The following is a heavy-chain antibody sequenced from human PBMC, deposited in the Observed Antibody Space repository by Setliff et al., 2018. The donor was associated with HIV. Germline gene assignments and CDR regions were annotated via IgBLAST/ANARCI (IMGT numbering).Heavy chain of an antibody. V-gene: IGHV1-46*01. Sequence: ASVKVSCKASGYTFTSYYMHWVRQAPGQGLEWMGIINPSSGSTTYAQKCQGGVAMTRETSTSTVYMELSSLRSEDTSVYYCARDPAPSSSASYFQHWGQGTPVTVSS. D-gene: IGHD6-6*01. J-gene: IGHJ1*01. CDR2: INPSSGST. CDR3: ARDPAPSSSASYFQH. CDR1: GYTFTSYY.